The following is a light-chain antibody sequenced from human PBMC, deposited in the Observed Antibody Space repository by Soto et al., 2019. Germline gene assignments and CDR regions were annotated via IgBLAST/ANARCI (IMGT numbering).Light chain of an antibody. CDR1: QSVSSSY. V-gene: IGKV3-20*01. Sequence: EIVLTQSPGTLSLSPGERATLSCRASQSVSSSYLAWYQQKPGQAPRLLIYGASSRAPGIPDRFSGSGSGTGFTLTSSRLEPEDFAVYYCQQYGSSRTFGQGTKVEIK. CDR2: GAS. J-gene: IGKJ1*01. CDR3: QQYGSSRT.